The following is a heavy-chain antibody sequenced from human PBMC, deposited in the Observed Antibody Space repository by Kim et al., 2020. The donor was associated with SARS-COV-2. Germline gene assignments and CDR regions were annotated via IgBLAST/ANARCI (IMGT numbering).Heavy chain of an antibody. J-gene: IGHJ5*02. CDR1: GFTFSSYA. CDR3: AKDSLRSSGLNNWFDP. D-gene: IGHD6-19*01. Sequence: GGSLRLSCAASGFTFSSYAMSWVRQAPGKGLEWVSAISGSGGSTYYADSVKGRFTISRDNSKNTLYLQMNSLRAEDTAVYYCAKDSLRSSGLNNWFDPWGQGTLVTVSS. V-gene: IGHV3-23*01. CDR2: ISGSGGST.